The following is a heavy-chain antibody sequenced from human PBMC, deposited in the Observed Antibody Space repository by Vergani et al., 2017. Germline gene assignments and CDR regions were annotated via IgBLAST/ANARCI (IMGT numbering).Heavy chain of an antibody. V-gene: IGHV3-23*01. CDR2: ISGSGGST. CDR1: GFTFNHYA. Sequence: EVHLLESGGDLVQPGGSLRLSCAASGFTFNHYAMNWVRQAPGNGLEWVSGISGSGGSTYYAGSVKGRFTISRDSSKNTLYLQMNSLGAGDTAVYYCAKANPRNSGYDYLYYYHAMDVGGQGTTVTVSS. D-gene: IGHD5-12*01. CDR3: AKANPRNSGYDYLYYYHAMDV. J-gene: IGHJ6*02.